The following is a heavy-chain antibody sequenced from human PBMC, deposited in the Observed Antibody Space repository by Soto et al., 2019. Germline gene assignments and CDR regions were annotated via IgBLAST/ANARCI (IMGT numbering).Heavy chain of an antibody. V-gene: IGHV4-59*01. D-gene: IGHD3-10*01. J-gene: IGHJ4*02. CDR2: VYYLGST. Sequence: SETLSLTCTVSGGSMSEYFWSWIGQSPGKGLEWIGYVYYLGSTDYNPSLKSRVTISVDTSKRQFSLKLSSVTVADTAVYYCARDGYDGSGSPYPAYWGPGAQVTVSS. CDR3: ARDGYDGSGSPYPAY. CDR1: GGSMSEYF.